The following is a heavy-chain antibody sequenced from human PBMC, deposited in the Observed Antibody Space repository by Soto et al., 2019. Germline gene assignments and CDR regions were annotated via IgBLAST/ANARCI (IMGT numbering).Heavy chain of an antibody. J-gene: IGHJ4*02. CDR3: ARRGGVGATTYDY. CDR2: IYYSGST. V-gene: IGHV4-39*01. CDR1: GGSISSSSYY. D-gene: IGHD1-26*01. Sequence: QLQLQESGPGLVKPSETLSLTCTVSGGSISSSSYYWGWIRQPPGKGLGWIGSIYYSGSTYYNPSLRSRVTISVDTSKNQFSLKLSSVTAADTAVYYCARRGGVGATTYDYWGQGTLVTVSS.